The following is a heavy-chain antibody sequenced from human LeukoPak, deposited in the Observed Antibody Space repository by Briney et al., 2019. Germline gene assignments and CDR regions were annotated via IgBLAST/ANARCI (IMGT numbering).Heavy chain of an antibody. CDR3: ARDVGITGWHTYDF. V-gene: IGHV6-1*01. CDR1: GDIVSSNNIT. Sequence: QTLSLTCAISGDIVSSNNITWNWITQSPSLDLDSRRRTYYSTKWYNDYAGSLMTLITINPDTSKNQLFQRLYAETPDDTAVYYCARDVGITGWHTYDFWGQGTIVTVSS. CDR2: TYYSTKWYN. D-gene: IGHD3-9*01. J-gene: IGHJ4*02.